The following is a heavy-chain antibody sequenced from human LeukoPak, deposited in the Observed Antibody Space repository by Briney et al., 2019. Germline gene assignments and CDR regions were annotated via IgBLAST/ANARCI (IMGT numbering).Heavy chain of an antibody. CDR3: AREIHSSGWSQFDY. Sequence: SETLSLTCTVSGGSISSSSYYWGWMRQPPGKGLEWIGSIYYSGSTYYNPSLKSRVTISVDTSKNQFSLKLSSVTAADTAVYYCAREIHSSGWSQFDYWGQGTLVTVSS. CDR2: IYYSGST. J-gene: IGHJ4*02. V-gene: IGHV4-39*07. CDR1: GGSISSSSYY. D-gene: IGHD6-19*01.